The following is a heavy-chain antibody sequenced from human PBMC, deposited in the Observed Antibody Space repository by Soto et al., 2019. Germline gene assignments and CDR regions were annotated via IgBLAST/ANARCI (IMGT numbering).Heavy chain of an antibody. J-gene: IGHJ3*02. CDR1: GGSISSYY. CDR2: IYYSGST. V-gene: IGHV4-59*01. D-gene: IGHD5-12*01. Sequence: SVTLSLTCTVSGGSISSYYWSWIRQPPGKGLGWIGYIYYSGSTNYNPSLKSRVTISVDTSKNQFSLKLSSVTAADTAVYYCARIRGYSGYDAFDIWGQGTMVTVSS. CDR3: ARIRGYSGYDAFDI.